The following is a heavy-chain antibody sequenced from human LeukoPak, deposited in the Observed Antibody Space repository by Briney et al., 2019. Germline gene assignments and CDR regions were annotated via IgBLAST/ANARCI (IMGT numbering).Heavy chain of an antibody. CDR2: ISSNEYDT. CDR3: AREAGGPVAGTGYYFDY. D-gene: IGHD6-19*01. CDR1: GFTFSAYF. V-gene: IGHV3-64*04. Sequence: GGSLRLSCSASGFTFSAYFMHWVRQAPEKGLEYVSSISSNEYDTYYADSVKGRFTISRDNSKNTLYLQMNSLRAEDTAVYYCAREAGGPVAGTGYYFDYWGQGTLVTVSS. J-gene: IGHJ4*02.